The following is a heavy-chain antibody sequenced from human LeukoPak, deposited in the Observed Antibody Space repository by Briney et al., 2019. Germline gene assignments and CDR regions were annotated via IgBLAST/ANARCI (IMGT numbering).Heavy chain of an antibody. CDR3: ARSYSSGWSAFDY. V-gene: IGHV1-69*04. CDR1: GGTFSSYA. J-gene: IGHJ4*02. Sequence: SVKVSCKASGGTFSSYAISWVRQAPGQGLEWMGRIIPILGIANYAQKLQGRVTMTTDTSTSTAYMELRSLRSDDTAVYYCARSYSSGWSAFDYWGQGTLVTVSS. D-gene: IGHD6-19*01. CDR2: IIPILGIA.